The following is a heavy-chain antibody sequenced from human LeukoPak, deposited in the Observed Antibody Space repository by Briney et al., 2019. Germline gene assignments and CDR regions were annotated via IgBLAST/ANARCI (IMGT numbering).Heavy chain of an antibody. Sequence: GGSLRLSCVAFGFTFSTYGMHWVRQAPGKGLEWVAVIWYDGSNKYYGDSVKGRFTISRDNSKNTLYLQMNSLRAEDTAVYYCARDSGHAFDIWGQGTMVTVSS. CDR3: ARDSGHAFDI. CDR2: IWYDGSNK. CDR1: GFTFSTYG. D-gene: IGHD6-25*01. V-gene: IGHV3-33*01. J-gene: IGHJ3*02.